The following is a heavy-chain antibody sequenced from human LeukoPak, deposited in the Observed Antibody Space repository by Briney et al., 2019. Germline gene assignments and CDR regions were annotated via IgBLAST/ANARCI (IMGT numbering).Heavy chain of an antibody. J-gene: IGHJ5*02. CDR1: GGSISSYY. CDR2: IYYSGST. V-gene: IGHV4-59*06. CDR3: ARKPSLWFGESNWFDP. D-gene: IGHD3-10*01. Sequence: SETLSLTCTVSGGSISSYYWSWIRQPPGKGLEWIGYIYYSGSTYYNPSLKSRVTISVDTSKNQFSLKLSSVTAADTAVYYCARKPSLWFGESNWFDPWGQGTLVTVSS.